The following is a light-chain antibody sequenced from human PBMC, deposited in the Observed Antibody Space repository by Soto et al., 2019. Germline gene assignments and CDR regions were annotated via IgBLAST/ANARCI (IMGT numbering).Light chain of an antibody. V-gene: IGKV3-20*01. CDR3: QQYGSVKGT. J-gene: IGKJ5*01. CDR2: CAA. CDR1: HGIXKNY. Sequence: IVLNQSPGTLSLSPGERATLSCMARHGIXKNYLAWYQQKPGQAPRLLXDCAASRATGSPDRLSGSGSGTDFPLTISRLEPEYFAVYYCQQYGSVKGTFGQVTRLEIK.